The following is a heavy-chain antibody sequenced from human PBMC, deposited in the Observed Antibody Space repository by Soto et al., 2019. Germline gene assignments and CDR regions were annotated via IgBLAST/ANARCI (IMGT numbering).Heavy chain of an antibody. CDR1: GGSISSYY. D-gene: IGHD2-21*01. CDR2: IYNGGST. J-gene: IGHJ4*02. V-gene: IGHV4-59*01. Sequence: QVQLQESGPGLVKPSETLSLTCTVSGGSISSYYWSWIRQPPGKGLEWIGYIYNGGSTNYYNPSLKSRVTISVDISKNQISLKLSSVTAADTAVYYCTRGGSYCSWYWGQGTLVTVSS. CDR3: TRGGSYCSWY.